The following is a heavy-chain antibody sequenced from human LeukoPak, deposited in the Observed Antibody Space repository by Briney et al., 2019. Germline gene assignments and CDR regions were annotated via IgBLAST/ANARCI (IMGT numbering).Heavy chain of an antibody. J-gene: IGHJ5*01. CDR2: IRANGGDT. Sequence: AGSLRLSCAASGFTFREYSMSWVRQAPGKGLEWVSNIRANGGDTYYIDSVKGRFTISRDNSKNTVYLEMNSLRAGDTAVYYCAKGGYTTSFESWGQGTLVTVTS. D-gene: IGHD2-15*01. CDR3: AKGGYTTSFES. V-gene: IGHV3-23*01. CDR1: GFTFREYS.